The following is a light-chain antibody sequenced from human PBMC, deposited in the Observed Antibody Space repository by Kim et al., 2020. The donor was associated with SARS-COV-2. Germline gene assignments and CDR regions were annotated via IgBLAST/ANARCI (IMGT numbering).Light chain of an antibody. CDR2: WAS. CDR1: LSLLSLSNNKNY. V-gene: IGKV4-1*01. Sequence: DIVMTQSPDSLTVSLGERATINCKASLSLLSLSNNKNYLAWYQQTPGQPPKLLIYWASTRESGVPDRFSGSGSGTDFTLTISSLQAEDVAVYYCQQYASNPRTFGQGTKLDI. CDR3: QQYASNPRT. J-gene: IGKJ2*01.